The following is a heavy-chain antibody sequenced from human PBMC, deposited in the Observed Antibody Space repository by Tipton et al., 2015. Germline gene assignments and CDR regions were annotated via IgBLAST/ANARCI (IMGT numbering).Heavy chain of an antibody. D-gene: IGHD2-2*01. CDR2: VYHSGST. CDR3: ARDENYCSSTSCFNWFDP. CDR1: GASISSSNW. Sequence: TLSLTCDVSGASISSSNWWSWVRQSPGKGLEWIGEVYHSGSTNYNPSLESRVTISVDKSKNQFSLKLSSVTAADTAVYYCARDENYCSSTSCFNWFDPWGQGTLVTVSS. V-gene: IGHV4-4*02. J-gene: IGHJ5*02.